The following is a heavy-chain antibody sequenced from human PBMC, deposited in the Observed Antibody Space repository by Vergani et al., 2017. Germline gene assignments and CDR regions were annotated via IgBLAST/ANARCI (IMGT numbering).Heavy chain of an antibody. D-gene: IGHD3-10*01. V-gene: IGHV4-59*08. CDR3: ARGGKVRGVITSKSRQTVNWFDP. CDR2: IYYSGST. CDR1: GGSISSYY. Sequence: QVQLQESGPGLVKPSETLSLTCTVSGGSISSYYWSWIRQPPGKGLEWIGSIYYSGSTYYNPSLKSRVTISVDTSKNQFSLKLSSMTAADTAVYYCARGGKVRGVITSKSRQTVNWFDPWGQGTLVTVSS. J-gene: IGHJ5*02.